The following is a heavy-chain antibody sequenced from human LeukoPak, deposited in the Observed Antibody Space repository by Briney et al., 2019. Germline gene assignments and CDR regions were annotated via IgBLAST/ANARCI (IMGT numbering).Heavy chain of an antibody. J-gene: IGHJ4*02. CDR3: AKAAGYSSSWQDYFDY. D-gene: IGHD6-13*01. Sequence: PGGSLRLSCAASGFTFDDYAMHWVRQAPGKGLEWVSGISWNSGSIGYADSVKGRFTISRDNAKNSLYLQMNSLRAEDMALYYCAKAAGYSSSWQDYFDYWGQGTLVTVSS. V-gene: IGHV3-9*03. CDR1: GFTFDDYA. CDR2: ISWNSGSI.